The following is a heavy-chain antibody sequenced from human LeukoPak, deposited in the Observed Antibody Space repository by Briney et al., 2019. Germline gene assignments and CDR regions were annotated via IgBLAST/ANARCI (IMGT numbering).Heavy chain of an antibody. J-gene: IGHJ4*02. V-gene: IGHV3-7*03. CDR2: INQDGREK. D-gene: IGHD6-13*01. CDR3: AKDSKIPQQPLDY. Sequence: GGPLRLSCSASGFIFSNYWMSWVRQAPGKGLEWVANINQDGREKYYVDSVKGRFTTSRDNAKNSLSLQMNSLRAEDTAVYYCAKDSKIPQQPLDYWGQGTLVTVSS. CDR1: GFIFSNYW.